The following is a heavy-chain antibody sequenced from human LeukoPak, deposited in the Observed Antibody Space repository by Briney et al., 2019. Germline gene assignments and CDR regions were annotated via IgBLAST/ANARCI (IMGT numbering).Heavy chain of an antibody. J-gene: IGHJ4*02. V-gene: IGHV3-48*03. CDR3: ARVHSGYDFFDY. D-gene: IGHD5-12*01. Sequence: GGSLRLSCAAYGFTFSSYEMNLVRQAQGHWLDWASYISSSGSTIYYADSVKGRFTISRDNAKNSLYLQMNSLRAEDTAVYYCARVHSGYDFFDYWGQGTLVTVSS. CDR1: GFTFSSYE. CDR2: ISSSGSTI.